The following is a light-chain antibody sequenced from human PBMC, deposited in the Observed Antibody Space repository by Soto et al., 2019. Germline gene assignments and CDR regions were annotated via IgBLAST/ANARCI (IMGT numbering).Light chain of an antibody. Sequence: QSALTQPASVSGSPGQSITISCTGTSSDVGGYNYVSWYQQHPGKAPKLMIYDVSNRPSGVSNRFSGSKSGNTASLTISGLQAADESDYYCCSYTRSSTLVFGGGTQLTVL. V-gene: IGLV2-14*01. J-gene: IGLJ2*01. CDR3: CSYTRSSTLV. CDR1: SSDVGGYNY. CDR2: DVS.